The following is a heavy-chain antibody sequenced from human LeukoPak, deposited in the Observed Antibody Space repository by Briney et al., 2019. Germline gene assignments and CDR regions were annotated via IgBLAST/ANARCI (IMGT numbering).Heavy chain of an antibody. Sequence: GASVKVSCKASGYTFTGYYMHWVRQAPGQGLEWMGWINPNSGGTNYAQKFQGRVTMTRNTSISTAYMELSRLRSDDTAVYYYATLRREGTGYPFDYWGQGTLVTVSS. CDR2: INPNSGGT. CDR3: ATLRREGTGYPFDY. J-gene: IGHJ4*02. V-gene: IGHV1-2*02. CDR1: GYTFTGYY. D-gene: IGHD3/OR15-3a*01.